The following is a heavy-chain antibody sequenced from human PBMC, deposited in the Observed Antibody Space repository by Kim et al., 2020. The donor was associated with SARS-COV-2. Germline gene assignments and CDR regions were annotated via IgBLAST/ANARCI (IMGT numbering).Heavy chain of an antibody. V-gene: IGHV3-15*01. J-gene: IGHJ4*02. D-gene: IGHD6-13*01. Sequence: DYAAPVKGRFTISRDDSKTTLYLQMNSLKTEGTAVYYCTTGMSSPEVFDYWRQGTLVTVSS. CDR3: TTGMSSPEVFDY.